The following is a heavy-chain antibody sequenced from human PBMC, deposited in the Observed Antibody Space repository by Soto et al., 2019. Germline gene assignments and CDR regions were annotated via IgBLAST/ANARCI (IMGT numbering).Heavy chain of an antibody. CDR1: GYTFTSYA. Sequence: ASEKVSCKASGYTFTSYAMHWVRQAPGQRLEWMGWINAGNGNTKYSQKFQGRVTITRDTSASTAYMELSSLRSEDTAVYYCARFIEYSSSSRFDYWGQGTLVTVSS. J-gene: IGHJ4*02. V-gene: IGHV1-3*01. CDR2: INAGNGNT. CDR3: ARFIEYSSSSRFDY. D-gene: IGHD6-6*01.